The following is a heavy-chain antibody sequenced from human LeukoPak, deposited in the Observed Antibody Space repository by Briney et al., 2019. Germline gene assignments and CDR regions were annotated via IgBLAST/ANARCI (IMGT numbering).Heavy chain of an antibody. Sequence: SQTLSLTCTVSGGSIRSGSYFWSWIRQPAGKGLEWIGRIYTSGSTNYNPSLKSRVTISVDTSKNQFSLKLSSVTAADTAVYYCAREIMVRGVITYYFDSWGQGTLVTVPS. V-gene: IGHV4-61*02. CDR3: AREIMVRGVITYYFDS. D-gene: IGHD3-10*01. CDR1: GGSIRSGSYF. CDR2: IYTSGST. J-gene: IGHJ4*02.